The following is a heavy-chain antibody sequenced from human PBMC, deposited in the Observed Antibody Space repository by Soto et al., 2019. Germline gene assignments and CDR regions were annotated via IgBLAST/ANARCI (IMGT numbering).Heavy chain of an antibody. V-gene: IGHV3-30*18. D-gene: IGHD1-1*01. CDR2: TSYDGNNE. CDR1: GFTFSNYA. J-gene: IGHJ4*02. CDR3: AKDKGVFNWATSYSDY. Sequence: GGSLRLSCAASGFTFSNYAMHWVRQAPGKGLEWVALTSYDGNNEYYTDSVKGRFTISRDNSKNTLFLQMNSPRPEDTAVYYCAKDKGVFNWATSYSDYWGQGALVTVSS.